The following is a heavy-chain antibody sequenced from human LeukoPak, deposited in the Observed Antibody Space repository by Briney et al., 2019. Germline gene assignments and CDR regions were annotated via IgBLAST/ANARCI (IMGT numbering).Heavy chain of an antibody. J-gene: IGHJ4*02. CDR3: ARDPSSRPILYYFDY. V-gene: IGHV3-30*03. D-gene: IGHD3-3*01. CDR1: GFTFSSYS. Sequence: GGSLRLSCAASGFTFSSYSMNWVRQAPGKGLEWVAVISYDGSNKYYADSVKGRFTISRDNSKNTLYLQMNSLRAEDTAVYYCARDPSSRPILYYFDYWGQGTLVTVSS. CDR2: ISYDGSNK.